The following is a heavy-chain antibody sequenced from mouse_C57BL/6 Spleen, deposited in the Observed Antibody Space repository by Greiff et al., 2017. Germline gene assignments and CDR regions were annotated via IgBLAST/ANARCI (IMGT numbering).Heavy chain of an antibody. J-gene: IGHJ1*03. CDR2: IYPGDGDT. CDR3: ARIGATRYFDV. D-gene: IGHD3-1*01. Sequence: VKLMESGAELVKPGASVKISCKASGYAFSSYWMNWVKQRPGKGLEWIGQIYPGDGDTNYNGKFKGKATLTADKSSSTAYMQLSSLTSEDSAVYFCARIGATRYFDVWGTGTTVTVSS. V-gene: IGHV1-80*01. CDR1: GYAFSSYW.